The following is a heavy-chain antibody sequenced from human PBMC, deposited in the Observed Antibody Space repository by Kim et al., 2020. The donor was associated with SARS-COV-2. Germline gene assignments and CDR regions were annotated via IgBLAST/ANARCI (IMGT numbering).Heavy chain of an antibody. J-gene: IGHJ4*02. Sequence: GGSLRLSCAASGFTFDNHAMAWVRRAPGEGLEWITAITGGGQYTDYADSVKGHFVIPRDNSKNTLYLQMDRLRADDTAVYYCARRRGDSYGDFDYWGKGT. V-gene: IGHV3-23*01. CDR3: ARRRGDSYGDFDY. CDR2: ITGGGQYT. CDR1: GFTFDNHA. D-gene: IGHD5-18*01.